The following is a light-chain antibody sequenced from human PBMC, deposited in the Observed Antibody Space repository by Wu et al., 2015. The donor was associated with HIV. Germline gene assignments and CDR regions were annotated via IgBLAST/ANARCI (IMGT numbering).Light chain of an antibody. V-gene: IGKV1-5*03. Sequence: DIQMTQSPFTLSAFVGDRVTISCRASQSIGNWLAWYQQKPGKAPKLLIYRASNLESGVPSRFSGSGSGTEFTLTISSLQPDDFANYFCQQYNLFPRTFGPGTKVEIK. CDR2: RAS. CDR3: QQYNLFPRT. CDR1: QSIGNW. J-gene: IGKJ1*01.